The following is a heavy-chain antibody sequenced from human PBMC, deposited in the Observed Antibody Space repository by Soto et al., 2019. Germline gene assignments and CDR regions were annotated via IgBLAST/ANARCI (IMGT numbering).Heavy chain of an antibody. Sequence: GGSLRLSCAASGFTFTRYSMNWVRQAPGKGLEWVSSISSTTTYIYYGDSMKGRFTISRDNAKNSLYLEMNSLRAEDTAVYYCARESEDLTSNFDYWGQGTLVTVSS. V-gene: IGHV3-21*06. CDR2: ISSTTTYI. CDR3: ARESEDLTSNFDY. CDR1: GFTFTRYS. J-gene: IGHJ4*02.